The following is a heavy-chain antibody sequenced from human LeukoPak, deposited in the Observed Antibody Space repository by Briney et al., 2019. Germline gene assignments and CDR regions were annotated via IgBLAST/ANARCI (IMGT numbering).Heavy chain of an antibody. D-gene: IGHD5-24*01. Sequence: SETLSLTCTVSGGSISSSSYYWGWIRQPPGKGLEWIGSIYYSGSTYYNPSLKSRVTISVDTSKNQFSLKLSSVTAADTAVYYCAREQRWLQLVHDAFDIWGQGTMVTVSS. V-gene: IGHV4-39*07. J-gene: IGHJ3*02. CDR1: GGSISSSSYY. CDR2: IYYSGST. CDR3: AREQRWLQLVHDAFDI.